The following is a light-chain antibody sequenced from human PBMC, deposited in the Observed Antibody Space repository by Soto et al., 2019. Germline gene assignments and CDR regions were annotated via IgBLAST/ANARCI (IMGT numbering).Light chain of an antibody. CDR2: EGS. Sequence: QSVLTQPASVSGSPGQSITISCTGTSSDVGSYNLVSWYQQHPGKAPKLMIYEGSKRPSGVSNRFSGSKSGNTASLTISGLQAEDGAVYYCCSYAGSGPVVLGGGPKLPV. CDR1: SSDVGSYNL. J-gene: IGLJ2*01. CDR3: CSYAGSGPVV. V-gene: IGLV2-23*01.